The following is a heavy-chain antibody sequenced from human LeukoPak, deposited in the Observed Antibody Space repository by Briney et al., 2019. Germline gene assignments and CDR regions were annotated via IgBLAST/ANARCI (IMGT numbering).Heavy chain of an antibody. CDR3: ARDREYSSGWTGFYYYYYMDV. Sequence: ASVKVSCKASGYTFTGYYMHWVRQAPGQGLEWMGWINPNSGGTNYAQKFQGRVTMTRDTSISTAYMELSRLRSDDTAVYYCARDREYSSGWTGFYYYYYMDVWGKGTTVTVSS. CDR1: GYTFTGYY. D-gene: IGHD6-19*01. CDR2: INPNSGGT. J-gene: IGHJ6*03. V-gene: IGHV1-2*02.